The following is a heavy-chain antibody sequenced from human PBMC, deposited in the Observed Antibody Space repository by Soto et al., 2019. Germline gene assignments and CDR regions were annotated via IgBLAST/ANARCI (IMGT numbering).Heavy chain of an antibody. CDR1: GFTFSNYA. V-gene: IGHV3-30*04. Sequence: QVHLVESGGGVVQPGRSLRLSCAAAGFTFSNYAMHWVRQAPGKGLEWMAITSDDESRRYYADSVRGRFTISRDNSKNTLYLEMNSLRDEDTAQFYCARVSGSGSFLIDYWGQGVLVTVSS. D-gene: IGHD3-10*01. CDR3: ARVSGSGSFLIDY. J-gene: IGHJ4*02. CDR2: TSDDESRR.